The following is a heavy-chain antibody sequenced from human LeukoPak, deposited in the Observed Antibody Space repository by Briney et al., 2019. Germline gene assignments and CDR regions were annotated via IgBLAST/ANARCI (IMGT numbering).Heavy chain of an antibody. CDR2: ITPYNGNT. Sequence: ASVKVSCTASGYTFINYGINWVRQAPGQGLEWVGWITPYNGNTNYAQKLQGRVTMTTDTSTSTAYMELRSLRPDDTAMYYCARRGVYYYDSSGRANYYFDYWGQGTLVTVSS. CDR3: ARRGVYYYDSSGRANYYFDY. V-gene: IGHV1-18*01. D-gene: IGHD3-22*01. CDR1: GYTFINYG. J-gene: IGHJ4*02.